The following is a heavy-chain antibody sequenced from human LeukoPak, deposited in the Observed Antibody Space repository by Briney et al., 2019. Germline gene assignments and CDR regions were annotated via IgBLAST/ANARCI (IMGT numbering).Heavy chain of an antibody. V-gene: IGHV4-34*01. CDR2: INHSGST. CDR1: GGSFSGYY. Sequence: NPSESLSLTCAVYGGSFSGYYWSWIRQPPGKGLEWIGEINHSGSTNYNPSLKSRVTISVDTSKNQFSLKLSSVTAADTAVYYCARETPYSSSSRLRYYFDYWGQGTLVTVSS. CDR3: ARETPYSSSSRLRYYFDY. D-gene: IGHD6-6*01. J-gene: IGHJ4*02.